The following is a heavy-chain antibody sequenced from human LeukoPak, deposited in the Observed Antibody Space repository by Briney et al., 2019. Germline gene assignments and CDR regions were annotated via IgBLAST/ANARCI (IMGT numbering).Heavy chain of an antibody. D-gene: IGHD3-3*01. V-gene: IGHV3-11*01. CDR1: GFTFSDYY. J-gene: IGHJ6*02. Sequence: GGSLRLSCAASGFTFSDYYMGWIRQAPGEGLEWVSYISSSGSTIYYADSVKGRFTISRDNAKNSLYLQMNSLRAEDTAVYYCAKDLQRLSWSGPMDVWGQGTTVTVSS. CDR2: ISSSGSTI. CDR3: AKDLQRLSWSGPMDV.